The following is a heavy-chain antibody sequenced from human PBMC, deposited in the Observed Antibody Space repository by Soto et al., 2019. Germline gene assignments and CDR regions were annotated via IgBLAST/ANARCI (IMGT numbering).Heavy chain of an antibody. J-gene: IGHJ4*02. CDR1: GGLFSSYA. Sequence: SVKVSCKDSGGLFSSYAISWVRQAPGQGLEWMGGIIPVFGTTYYAQKFQGRVTIPANESTNTAYMELSSLRSEDTAMYYCARGGSPYVWFNEFWGQGSLVTVSS. D-gene: IGHD3-16*01. CDR2: IIPVFGTT. V-gene: IGHV1-69*13. CDR3: ARGGSPYVWFNEF.